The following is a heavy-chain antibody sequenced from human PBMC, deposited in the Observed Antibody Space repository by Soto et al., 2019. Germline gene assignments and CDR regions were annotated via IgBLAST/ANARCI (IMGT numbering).Heavy chain of an antibody. CDR2: IKRDGSEK. V-gene: IGHV3-7*01. J-gene: IGHJ6*02. CDR1: GFSFNRHW. D-gene: IGHD3-22*01. Sequence: GGSLRLPCAPSGFSFNRHWMSWVRQAPGKGLQWVASIKRDGSEKYYVDSVKGRFTISRDNVKNSLSLQMNSLRAEDTAVYYCARDPYYYDSHYYYGMDVWGQGTTVTVSS. CDR3: ARDPYYYDSHYYYGMDV.